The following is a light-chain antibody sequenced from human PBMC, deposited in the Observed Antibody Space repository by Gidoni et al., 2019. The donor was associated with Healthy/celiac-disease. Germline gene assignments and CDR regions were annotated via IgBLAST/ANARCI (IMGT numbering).Light chain of an antibody. V-gene: IGKV4-1*01. CDR2: WAS. J-gene: IGKJ4*01. CDR3: QQCYSTSLT. Sequence: DIVMTQSPDSLAVSLGERATINCKSSQSVLFSSNNKNYLAWYQQKPGQPPKLLIYWASTRESGVPDRFSGSGYATDFTLTIDSLQAEDVAVYYCQQCYSTSLTFGGGTKVEIK. CDR1: QSVLFSSNNKNY.